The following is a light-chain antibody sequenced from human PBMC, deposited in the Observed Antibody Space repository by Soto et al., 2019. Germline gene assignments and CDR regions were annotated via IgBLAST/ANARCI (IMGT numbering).Light chain of an antibody. V-gene: IGKV1-5*03. CDR1: QSINSW. J-gene: IGKJ1*01. CDR2: MAS. CDR3: QQYSSYPWT. Sequence: DIQMTQSPSTLSASVGDRVTITCRASQSINSWLAWYQQKPGEAPNLLIQMASNLGSGVPSRFSGSESGTAFTLTINSLQPDDFATYYCQQYSSYPWTFGQGTKVEIK.